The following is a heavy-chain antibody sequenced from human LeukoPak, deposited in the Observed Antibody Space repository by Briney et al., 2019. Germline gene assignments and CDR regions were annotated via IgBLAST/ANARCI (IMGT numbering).Heavy chain of an antibody. V-gene: IGHV4-34*01. CDR2: INHRGST. J-gene: IGHJ6*03. D-gene: IGHD3-10*01. CDR1: GAFFSVYY. Sequence: SETLSLTCAVYGAFFSVYYWSWIRLPPGKGLEWNRVINHRGSTNYDPSLKSRVTISVDTSKNQFSLKLSSVTAADTAVYYCARGWVTMVRGAIITDYYYYMDVWGKGTTVTVSS. CDR3: ARGWVTMVRGAIITDYYYYMDV.